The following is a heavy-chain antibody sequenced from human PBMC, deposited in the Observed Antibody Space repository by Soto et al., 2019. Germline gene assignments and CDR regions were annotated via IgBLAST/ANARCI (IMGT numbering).Heavy chain of an antibody. CDR3: ASQWGDYYFDY. Sequence: EVQLVESGGGLVKPGGSLRLSCAASGFTFSTYTMNWVRQAPGKGLEWVSFISSSSIYIYYADSVKGRFTISRDNAKNSLDLQMNSLRAEDTAVYYCASQWGDYYFDYGGQGTLVTVSS. CDR2: ISSSSIYI. D-gene: IGHD2-21*02. CDR1: GFTFSTYT. V-gene: IGHV3-21*01. J-gene: IGHJ4*02.